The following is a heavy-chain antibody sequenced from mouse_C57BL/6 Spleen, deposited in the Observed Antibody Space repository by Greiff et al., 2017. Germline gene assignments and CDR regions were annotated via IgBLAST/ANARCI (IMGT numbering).Heavy chain of an antibody. V-gene: IGHV1-52*01. CDR3: ARPYYCGSSYGYFDV. J-gene: IGHJ1*03. CDR2: IDPSDSET. D-gene: IGHD1-1*01. Sequence: QVQLQQPGAELVRPGSSVKLSCKASGYTFTSYWMHWVKQRPIQGLEWIGNIDPSDSETHYNQKFKDKATLTVDKSSSTAYMQLSSLTSEDAAVYDCARPYYCGSSYGYFDVWGTGTTVTVSS. CDR1: GYTFTSYW.